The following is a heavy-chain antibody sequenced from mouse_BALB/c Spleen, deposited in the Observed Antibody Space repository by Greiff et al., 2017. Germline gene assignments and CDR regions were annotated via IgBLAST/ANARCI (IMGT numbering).Heavy chain of an antibody. V-gene: IGHV7-3*02. CDR2: IRNKANGYTT. CDR3: ARDSPIYYDYDGAY. D-gene: IGHD2-4*01. CDR1: GFTFTDYY. J-gene: IGHJ3*01. Sequence: EVKLVESGGGLVQPGGSLRLSCATSGFTFTDYYMSWVRQPPGKALEWLGFIRNKANGYTTEYSASVKGRFTISRDNSQSILYLQMNTLRAEDSATYYCARDSPIYYDYDGAYWGQGTLVTVSA.